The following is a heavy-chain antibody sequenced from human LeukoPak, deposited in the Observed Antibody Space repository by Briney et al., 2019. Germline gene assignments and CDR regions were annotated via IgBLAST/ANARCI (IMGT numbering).Heavy chain of an antibody. CDR2: IKQDGSEK. J-gene: IGHJ4*02. Sequence: GGSLRLSCAASGFTFSSYWMSWVRQAPRKGLEWVGNIKQDGSEKYYVDSVKGRFTISRDNAKNSLYLQMNSLRAEDTAVYYCARDSLGYDFCSGQEYWGQGTLVTVSS. CDR3: ARDSLGYDFCSGQEY. CDR1: GFTFSSYW. V-gene: IGHV3-7*01. D-gene: IGHD3-3*01.